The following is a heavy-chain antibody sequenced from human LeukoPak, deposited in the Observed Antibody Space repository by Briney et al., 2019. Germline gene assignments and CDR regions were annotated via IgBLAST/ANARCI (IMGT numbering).Heavy chain of an antibody. J-gene: IGHJ4*02. CDR1: GFTFSSYE. CDR3: ARLGSLCRNGVCYGG. D-gene: IGHD2-8*01. CDR2: ISSSGITM. V-gene: IGHV3-48*03. Sequence: QPGGSLRLSCAASGFTFSSYEMNWVRQAPGKGLEWISHISSSGITMYYADSVKGRFTISRDNAKNSLYLQMNSLRAEDTAVYYCARLGSLCRNGVCYGGWGQGILVTVSS.